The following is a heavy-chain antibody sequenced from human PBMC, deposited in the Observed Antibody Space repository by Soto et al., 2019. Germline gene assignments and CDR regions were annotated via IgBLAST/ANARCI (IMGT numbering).Heavy chain of an antibody. CDR3: ARHSRRGGSYRGVFNWFDP. D-gene: IGHD1-26*01. Sequence: QLQLQESGPGLVKPSETLSLTCTVSGGSISSSSYYWGWIRQPPGKGLEWIGSIYYSGSTYYNPSLKSRVTISVDTSKNQSSFKLSSVTAADTAVYYCARHSRRGGSYRGVFNWFDPWGQGTLVTVSS. J-gene: IGHJ5*02. V-gene: IGHV4-39*01. CDR2: IYYSGST. CDR1: GGSISSSSYY.